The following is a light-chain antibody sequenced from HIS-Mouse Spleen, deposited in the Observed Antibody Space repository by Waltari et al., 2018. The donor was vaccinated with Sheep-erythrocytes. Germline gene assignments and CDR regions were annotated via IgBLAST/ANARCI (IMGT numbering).Light chain of an antibody. CDR1: SGSLARTY. CDR2: EDN. V-gene: IGLV6-57*04. J-gene: IGLJ3*02. CDR3: QSYDSSNHGV. Sequence: NFMLTQPHSVSESPGKPVTISCTRSSGSLARTYVPWYQQRPGSAPTTVIYEDNQRPSGVPDRFSGSIDSSSNSASLTISGLKTEDEADYYCQSYDSSNHGVFGGGTKLTVL.